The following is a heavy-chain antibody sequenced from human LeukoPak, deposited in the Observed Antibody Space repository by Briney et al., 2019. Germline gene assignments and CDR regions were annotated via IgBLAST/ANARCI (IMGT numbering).Heavy chain of an antibody. Sequence: GGSLRLSCAASGFTFGTYNMNWVRQAPGKGLEWVASIKQGESERYYVDSVNGRFTISRDNAKNSLYLQMNSLRAEDTAVYYCARGDNSAFDIWGQGTMVTVSS. CDR1: GFTFGTYN. J-gene: IGHJ3*02. CDR2: IKQGESER. D-gene: IGHD3-22*01. V-gene: IGHV3-7*04. CDR3: ARGDNSAFDI.